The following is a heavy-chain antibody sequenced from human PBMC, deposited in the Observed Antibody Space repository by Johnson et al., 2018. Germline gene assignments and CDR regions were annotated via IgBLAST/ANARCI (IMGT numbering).Heavy chain of an antibody. CDR3: ARAPRGYGSGSYHNYYYYMDV. J-gene: IGHJ6*03. Sequence: QVQLQESGPGLVKPSETLSLTCTVSGGSISSYYWRWIRQPPGKGLEWIGYIYYSGSPHYNPSLKSRVTISVATSKNQFPLNLSSVTAAPPAVYYCARAPRGYGSGSYHNYYYYMDVWGKGTTVTVSS. V-gene: IGHV4-59*01. D-gene: IGHD3-10*01. CDR1: GGSISSYY. CDR2: IYYSGSP.